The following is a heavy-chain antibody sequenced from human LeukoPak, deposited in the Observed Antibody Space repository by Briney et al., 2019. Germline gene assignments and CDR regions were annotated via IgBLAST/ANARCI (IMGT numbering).Heavy chain of an antibody. CDR1: GGTFSSYA. CDR2: INPNSGGT. V-gene: IGHV1-2*02. Sequence: ASVKVSCKASGGTFSSYAISWVRQAPGQGLEGMGWINPNSGGTNYAQKFQGRGTMTRDTAISTAYMELSRLRSDDTAVYYCARDKEWELFWFDPWGQGTLVTVSS. CDR3: ARDKEWELFWFDP. D-gene: IGHD1-26*01. J-gene: IGHJ5*02.